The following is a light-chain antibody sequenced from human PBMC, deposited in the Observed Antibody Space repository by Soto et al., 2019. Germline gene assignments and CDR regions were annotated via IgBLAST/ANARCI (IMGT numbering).Light chain of an antibody. CDR3: QQYGPSPFS. CDR1: QSVGTIY. CDR2: GSS. J-gene: IGKJ3*01. Sequence: EIVLTQSPATLSLSPGQRTTLSWRASQSVGTIYLAWYQQRPGQAPRLLISGSSTRAAGIPDRFSGSGSGTEFTLTITRLQPEDFAVYYCQQYGPSPFSFGPGTKVDF. V-gene: IGKV3-20*01.